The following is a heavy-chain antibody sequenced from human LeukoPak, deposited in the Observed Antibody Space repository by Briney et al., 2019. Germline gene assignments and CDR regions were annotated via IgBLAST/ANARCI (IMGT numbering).Heavy chain of an antibody. Sequence: ASVTVSCKASGYTFTGYYMHWVRQAPGQGLEWMGRINANSGGTNYAQKFQGRVTMTRDTSISTAYMELSRLRSDDTAVYYCARVSTVVTPLYAFDIWGQGTMVTVYS. CDR3: ARVSTVVTPLYAFDI. CDR1: GYTFTGYY. V-gene: IGHV1-2*06. D-gene: IGHD4-23*01. CDR2: INANSGGT. J-gene: IGHJ3*02.